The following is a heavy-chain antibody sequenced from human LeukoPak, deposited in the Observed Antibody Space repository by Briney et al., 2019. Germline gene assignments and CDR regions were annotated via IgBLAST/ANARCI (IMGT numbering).Heavy chain of an antibody. CDR3: AGGGDGYQTRFDY. CDR2: INHSGST. Sequence: SETLSLTCAVYGGSFSGYYWSWIRPPPGKGLEWIGEINHSGSTNYNPSLKSRVTTSADTSKNQFSLKMTSVTAADTAVYYCAGGGDGYQTRFDYWGQGTLLTVSS. CDR1: GGSFSGYY. J-gene: IGHJ4*02. D-gene: IGHD5-24*01. V-gene: IGHV4-34*01.